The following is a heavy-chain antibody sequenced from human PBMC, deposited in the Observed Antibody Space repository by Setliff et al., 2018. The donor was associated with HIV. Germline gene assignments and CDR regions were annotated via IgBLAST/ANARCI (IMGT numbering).Heavy chain of an antibody. Sequence: PSETLSLTCSLSGDFINNHYWSWIRQPPGKGLEWIGHIYYSGDTNYSPSLKSRVTISMDTSKNQFSLKLTSVTAADTAVYYCARGNDNGQRGGNYYCMDVWDKGTTVTV. J-gene: IGHJ6*03. D-gene: IGHD4-17*01. V-gene: IGHV4-59*11. CDR1: GDFINNHY. CDR3: ARGNDNGQRGGNYYCMDV. CDR2: IYYSGDT.